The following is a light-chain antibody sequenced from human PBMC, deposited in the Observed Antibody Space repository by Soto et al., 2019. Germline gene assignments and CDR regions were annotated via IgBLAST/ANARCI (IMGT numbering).Light chain of an antibody. Sequence: EIVLTQSPGTLSLSPGERATLSCRASQSVSNNYLAWYQQKPGQAPRLLIYGASNRATGIPDRFSGSGSGTDFTLTISRLEPEDFAVYYCQQSRSSGKFGNGTKVNI. V-gene: IGKV3-20*01. CDR1: QSVSNNY. J-gene: IGKJ1*01. CDR3: QQSRSSGK. CDR2: GAS.